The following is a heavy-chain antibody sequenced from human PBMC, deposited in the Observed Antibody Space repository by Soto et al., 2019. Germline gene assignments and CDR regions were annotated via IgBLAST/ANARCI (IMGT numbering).Heavy chain of an antibody. V-gene: IGHV3-30*18. CDR1: GFTFSHYG. CDR3: AKRGYSGYDLDY. D-gene: IGHD5-12*01. Sequence: QMQLVESGGGVVQPGRSLRLSCVASGFTFSHYGMHWVRQSPGKGLEWVANLSSDGGNKYHADSVKGRFTISRDNSKNTLYLQMNSLRVEDTALYYCAKRGYSGYDLDYWGQGTLVTVSS. CDR2: LSSDGGNK. J-gene: IGHJ4*02.